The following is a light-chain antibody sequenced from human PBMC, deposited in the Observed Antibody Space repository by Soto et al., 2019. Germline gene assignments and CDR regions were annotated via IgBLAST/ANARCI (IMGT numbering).Light chain of an antibody. CDR2: DAS. Sequence: EIVLTQSPGTLSLSPGERATLSCRASQSVSNNYLAWYQQKPGQAPRLLIADASRRATGIPDRFSGSGSGTDFTLTISSLEPEDFAVYYCQQCARSPLTFGQGTKVEMK. CDR3: QQCARSPLT. V-gene: IGKV3-20*01. CDR1: QSVSNNY. J-gene: IGKJ1*01.